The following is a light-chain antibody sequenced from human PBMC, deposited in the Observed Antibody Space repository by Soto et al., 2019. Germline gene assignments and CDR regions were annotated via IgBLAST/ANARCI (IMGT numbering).Light chain of an antibody. CDR3: QQLNGYPLT. J-gene: IGKJ4*01. CDR1: QGISSY. V-gene: IGKV1-9*01. Sequence: IQLTQSPSSLSASVGDRVTITCRASQGISSYLAWYQQKPGEAPKLLIYDASTLQSGVPSRFSGSGSGTDFTLTISSLQPEDFGTYYCQQLNGYPLTFGGGTKVEIK. CDR2: DAS.